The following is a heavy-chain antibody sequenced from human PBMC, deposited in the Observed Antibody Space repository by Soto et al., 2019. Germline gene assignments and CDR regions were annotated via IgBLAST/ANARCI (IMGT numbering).Heavy chain of an antibody. J-gene: IGHJ6*02. CDR2: IYYSGDT. V-gene: IGHV4-31*03. D-gene: IGHD2-15*01. CDR1: GGSISSGSFY. Sequence: TLSVTCPVSGGSISSGSFYWTWIRQHPGKGLEFIGYIYYSGDTYYNPSLRSRVIISLDTSKNQFSLRLNSVTAADTAVYYCARAWSGRRRDGNPDKYYGMDVWGQGTKVTVYS. CDR3: ARAWSGRRRDGNPDKYYGMDV.